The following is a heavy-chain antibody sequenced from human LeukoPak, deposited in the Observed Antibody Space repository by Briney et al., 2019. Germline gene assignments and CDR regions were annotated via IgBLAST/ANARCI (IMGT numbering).Heavy chain of an antibody. CDR3: ARVVRDYLNWFDP. J-gene: IGHJ5*02. Sequence: GASVKVSCKASGGTFSSYAISWVRQAPGQGLEWMGWISAYNGNTNYAQKLQGRVTMTTDTSTSTAYMELRSLRSDDTAVYYCARVVRDYLNWFDPWGQGTLVTVSS. CDR1: GGTFSSYA. CDR2: ISAYNGNT. D-gene: IGHD4-11*01. V-gene: IGHV1-18*01.